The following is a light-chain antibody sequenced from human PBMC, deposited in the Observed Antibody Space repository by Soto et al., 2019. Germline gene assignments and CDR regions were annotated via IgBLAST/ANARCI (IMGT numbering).Light chain of an antibody. CDR1: RSNIGRNS. CDR3: AVWDDGLDAWM. CDR2: GSN. Sequence: QSVLTQSPSASGTPGQRVTMSCSGSRSNIGRNSVSWYQQLPGTVPKLLIYGSNDRPLAVPDRFSGSKSGTSASLAISRLQSEDEAHYYCAVWDDGLDAWMFGGGTKLTVL. J-gene: IGLJ3*02. V-gene: IGLV1-44*01.